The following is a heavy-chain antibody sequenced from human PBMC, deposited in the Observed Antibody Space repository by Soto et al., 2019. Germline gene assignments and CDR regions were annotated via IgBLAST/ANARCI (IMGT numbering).Heavy chain of an antibody. Sequence: QLQLQESGPGLVKPSETLSLTCTVSGGSISSSSYYWGWIRQPPGKGLEWIGSIYYSGSTYYNPSLKSRVTISVDTSKNQFSLKLSSVTAADTAVYYCAGYSSSSVRDFDYWGQGTLVTVSS. V-gene: IGHV4-39*01. D-gene: IGHD6-13*01. J-gene: IGHJ4*02. CDR3: AGYSSSSVRDFDY. CDR1: GGSISSSSYY. CDR2: IYYSGST.